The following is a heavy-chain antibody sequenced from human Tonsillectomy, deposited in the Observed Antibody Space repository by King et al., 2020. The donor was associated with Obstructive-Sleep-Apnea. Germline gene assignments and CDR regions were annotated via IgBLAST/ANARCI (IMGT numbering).Heavy chain of an antibody. CDR3: ARDGSSASIAAADPDAFDI. D-gene: IGHD6-13*01. V-gene: IGHV3-7*03. CDR2: IKQDGREK. CDR1: GFTFSSYW. Sequence: VQLVESGGDLVQPGGSLRLSCAASGFTFSSYWMSWVSQATWKGLEWVATIKQDGREKYYVYSVKGRFTSSRDNAKNSLYLQMNSLGAEDTAVYYCARDGSSASIAAADPDAFDIWGQGTMVTVSS. J-gene: IGHJ3*02.